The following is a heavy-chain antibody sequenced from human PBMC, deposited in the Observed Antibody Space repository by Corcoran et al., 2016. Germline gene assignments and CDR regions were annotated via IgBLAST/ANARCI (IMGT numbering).Heavy chain of an antibody. CDR1: GYTFTGYY. J-gene: IGHJ4*02. Sequence: QVQLVQSGAEVKKPGASVKVSCKASGYTFTGYYMHWVRQAPGQGLEWMGWINPNSGGTNYAQKFQGRVTMTRDTSISTAYMELSRLRSDDTAVYYCARDNGGDGSGRPTFDYWGQGTLVTVSS. D-gene: IGHD3-10*01. V-gene: IGHV1-2*02. CDR2: INPNSGGT. CDR3: ARDNGGDGSGRPTFDY.